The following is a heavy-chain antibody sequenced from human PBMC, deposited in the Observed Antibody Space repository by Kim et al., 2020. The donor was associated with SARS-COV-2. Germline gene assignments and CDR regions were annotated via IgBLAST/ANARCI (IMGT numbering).Heavy chain of an antibody. Sequence: YAQKFQGRVTMTRDTSISTAYMELSRLRSDDTAVYYCARVDGGNKPDFDYWGQGTLVTVSS. J-gene: IGHJ4*02. CDR3: ARVDGGNKPDFDY. D-gene: IGHD2-2*03. V-gene: IGHV1-2*02.